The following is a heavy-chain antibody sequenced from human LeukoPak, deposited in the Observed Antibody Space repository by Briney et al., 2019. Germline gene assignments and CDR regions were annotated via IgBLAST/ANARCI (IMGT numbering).Heavy chain of an antibody. Sequence: GGSLRLSCAASGFTFSSYAMHWVRQAPGKGLEWVAVISYDGSNKYYADSVKGRFTISRDNAKNSLYLQMNSLRAEDTAVYYCARDPMNYDSSGYYYDQIDYWGQGTLVTVSS. CDR3: ARDPMNYDSSGYYYDQIDY. D-gene: IGHD3-22*01. CDR1: GFTFSSYA. CDR2: ISYDGSNK. V-gene: IGHV3-30-3*01. J-gene: IGHJ4*02.